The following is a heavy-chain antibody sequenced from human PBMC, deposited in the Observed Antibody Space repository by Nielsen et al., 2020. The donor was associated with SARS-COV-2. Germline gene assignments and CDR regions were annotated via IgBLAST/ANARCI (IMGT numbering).Heavy chain of an antibody. CDR3: ARLGPAAMPYYYYGMDV. CDR1: GYTFTSYA. CDR2: IIPIFGTA. J-gene: IGHJ6*02. D-gene: IGHD2-2*01. Sequence: SVKVSCKASGYTFTSYAMNWVRQAPGQGLEWMGGIIPIFGTANYAQKFQGRVTITADESTSTAYMELSSLRSEDTAVYYCARLGPAAMPYYYYGMDVWGQGTTVTVSS. V-gene: IGHV1-69*13.